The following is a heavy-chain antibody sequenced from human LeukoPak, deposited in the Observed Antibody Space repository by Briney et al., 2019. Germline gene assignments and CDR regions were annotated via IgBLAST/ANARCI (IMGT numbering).Heavy chain of an antibody. CDR3: ARTRAAALIYYYYYMDV. V-gene: IGHV4-39*01. CDR2: INHSGST. CDR1: GGSISSSSYY. J-gene: IGHJ6*03. D-gene: IGHD6-13*01. Sequence: SETLSLTCTVSGGSISSSSYYWGWIRQPPGKGLEWIGEINHSGSTNYNPSLKSRVTISVDTSKNQFSLKLSSVTAADTAVYYCARTRAAALIYYYYYMDVWGKGTTVTVSS.